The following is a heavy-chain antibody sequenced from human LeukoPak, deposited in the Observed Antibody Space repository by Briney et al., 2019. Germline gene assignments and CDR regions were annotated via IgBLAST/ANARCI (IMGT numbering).Heavy chain of an antibody. CDR1: GYTFTSYG. CDR3: ARGRNVDTAMVTGPDFDY. CDR2: ISAYNGNT. D-gene: IGHD5-18*01. J-gene: IGHJ4*02. Sequence: GASVKVSCKASGYTFTSYGISWVRQAPGQGLEWMGWISAYNGNTNYAQKLQGRATMTTDTSTSTAYMELRSLRSDDTAVYYCARGRNVDTAMVTGPDFDYWGQGTLVTVSS. V-gene: IGHV1-18*01.